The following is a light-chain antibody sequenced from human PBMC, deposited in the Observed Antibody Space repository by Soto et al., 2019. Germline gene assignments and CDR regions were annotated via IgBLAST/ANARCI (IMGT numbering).Light chain of an antibody. Sequence: DIQMTQSPSSLSASVGDRVTITCRASQSISIHLNWYQQKPGKAPNLLIYGASSLKSGVPARFRGSGSGTDFTLTISSLQPEDFAIYYCQQTYTTPEITFXQGTRTEIK. J-gene: IGKJ5*01. CDR1: QSISIH. V-gene: IGKV1-39*01. CDR2: GAS. CDR3: QQTYTTPEIT.